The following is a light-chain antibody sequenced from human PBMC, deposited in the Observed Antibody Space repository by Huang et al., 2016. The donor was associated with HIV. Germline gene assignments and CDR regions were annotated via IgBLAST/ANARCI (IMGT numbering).Light chain of an antibody. CDR1: QSLLYSSNNKHY. CDR3: QQYYSSLWT. Sequence: DIVMTQSPDSLTVSLGERATIHCKSSQSLLYSSNNKHYLNWYQQRLGQPPKLLIYCASARESGVPDRCSGSGSGTNFTLTISSLQAEDVAVYYCQQYYSSLWTFGQGTKVEIK. V-gene: IGKV4-1*01. J-gene: IGKJ1*01. CDR2: CAS.